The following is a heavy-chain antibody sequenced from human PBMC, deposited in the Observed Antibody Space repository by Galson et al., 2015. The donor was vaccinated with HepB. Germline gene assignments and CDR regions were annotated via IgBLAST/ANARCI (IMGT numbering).Heavy chain of an antibody. J-gene: IGHJ4*02. CDR1: GGSFSGYY. D-gene: IGHD6-19*01. CDR2: VKHTGST. CDR3: ARRGALAGFYYFDY. V-gene: IGHV4-34*01. Sequence: ETLSLTCAVYGGSFSGYYWSWIRQSPGKGLEWIGEVKHTGSTYYNPSLKSRLTISVDTPKNQFSLKLTSVTAADTAVYYCARRGALAGFYYFDYWGQGTLVTVSS.